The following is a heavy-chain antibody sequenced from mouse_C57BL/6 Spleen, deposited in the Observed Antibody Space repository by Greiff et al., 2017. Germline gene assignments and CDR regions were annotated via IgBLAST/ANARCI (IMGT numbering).Heavy chain of an antibody. CDR2: FYPGSGSI. V-gene: IGHV1-62-2*01. CDR3: ARHEIYYGYDVGAMDY. CDR1: GYTFTEYT. Sequence: QVQLQQSGAELVKPGASVKLSCKASGYTFTEYTINWVKQRSGQGLEWIGWFYPGSGSIKYNEKFKDKATLTADKSSSTVYMELSRLTSEDSAVYFCARHEIYYGYDVGAMDYWGQGTSVTVSS. J-gene: IGHJ4*01. D-gene: IGHD2-2*01.